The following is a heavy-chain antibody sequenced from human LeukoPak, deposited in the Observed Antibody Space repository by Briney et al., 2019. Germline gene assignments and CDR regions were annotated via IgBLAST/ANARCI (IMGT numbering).Heavy chain of an antibody. Sequence: GGSLRLSCAASGFTFSSYAMHWVRQAPGKGLEWVAVISYDGSNKYYADSVKGRFTISRDNSKNTLYLQMNSLRAEDTAVYYCARGERGYSYGFGLDYWGQGTLVTVSS. CDR3: ARGERGYSYGFGLDY. D-gene: IGHD5-18*01. V-gene: IGHV3-30-3*01. CDR2: ISYDGSNK. CDR1: GFTFSSYA. J-gene: IGHJ4*02.